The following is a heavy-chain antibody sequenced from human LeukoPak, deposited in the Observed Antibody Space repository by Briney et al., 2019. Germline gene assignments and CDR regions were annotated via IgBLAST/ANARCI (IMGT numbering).Heavy chain of an antibody. D-gene: IGHD3-16*01. CDR2: INPSGGST. Sequence: ASVKVSCKASGYTLTSYYMHWVRQAPGQGLEWMGIINPSGGSTSYAQKFQGRVTMTRDTSTSTVYMELSSLRSEDTAVYYCESPGEKDYYFDYWGQGTLVTVSS. V-gene: IGHV1-46*01. CDR1: GYTLTSYY. CDR3: ESPGEKDYYFDY. J-gene: IGHJ4*02.